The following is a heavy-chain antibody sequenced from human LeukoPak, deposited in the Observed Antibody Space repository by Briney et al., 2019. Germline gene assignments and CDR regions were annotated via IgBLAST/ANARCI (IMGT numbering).Heavy chain of an antibody. CDR3: TRGSYYGLDV. V-gene: IGHV3-13*01. CDR2: IGTAGDT. J-gene: IGHJ6*02. Sequence: GGSLRLSCVASGFTFSSYDMHWVRQVIGKGLEWVSAIGTAGDTHYPGSVKGRFTISRENAKKSLYLQMNSLRAGDPAVYYCTRGSYYGLDVWGQGTKVTVSS. CDR1: GFTFSSYD.